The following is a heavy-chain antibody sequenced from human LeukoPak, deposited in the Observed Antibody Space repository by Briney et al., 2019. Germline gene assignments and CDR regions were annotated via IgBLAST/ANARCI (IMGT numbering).Heavy chain of an antibody. CDR1: GFTFSSYA. CDR2: ISSDGDST. Sequence: GGSLRLSCSAPGFTFSSYAMHWVRQAPGKGLEYVSAISSDGDSTYNADSVKGRFTISRDNSKNTLYLQMSSLRTEDTAVYYCVRSSASSGPNCFDPWGQGTLVTVSS. J-gene: IGHJ5*02. D-gene: IGHD3-10*01. V-gene: IGHV3-64D*09. CDR3: VRSSASSGPNCFDP.